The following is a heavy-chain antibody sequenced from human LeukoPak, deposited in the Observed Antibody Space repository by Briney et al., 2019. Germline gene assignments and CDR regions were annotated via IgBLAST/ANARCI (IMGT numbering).Heavy chain of an antibody. J-gene: IGHJ6*03. CDR1: GGSISTSNYH. CDR2: IYYRGST. V-gene: IGHV4-39*01. D-gene: IGHD5-18*01. Sequence: SETLSLTCTVSGGSISTSNYHWGWIRQPPGKGLEGSGYIYYRGSTYYNPPLKSRFTISVDTSKNQFSLKLSSVTAADTAVYYCASVGGYNSGYGYYYYYMDVWGKGTTVTVSS. CDR3: ASVGGYNSGYGYYYYYMDV.